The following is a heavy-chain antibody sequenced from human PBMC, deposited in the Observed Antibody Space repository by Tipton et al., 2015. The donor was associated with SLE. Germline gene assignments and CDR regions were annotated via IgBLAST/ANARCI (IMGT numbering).Heavy chain of an antibody. D-gene: IGHD5-18*01. CDR1: GFTFSDYY. J-gene: IGHJ4*02. V-gene: IGHV3-49*03. CDR2: IRSKAYGGTT. Sequence: SLRLSCAASGFTFSDYYMSWIRQAPGKGLEWVGFIRSKAYGGTTEYAASVKGRFTISRDDSKSIAYLQMNSLKTEDTAVYYCTRAPTWIQLHCFDYWGQGTLVTVSS. CDR3: TRAPTWIQLHCFDY.